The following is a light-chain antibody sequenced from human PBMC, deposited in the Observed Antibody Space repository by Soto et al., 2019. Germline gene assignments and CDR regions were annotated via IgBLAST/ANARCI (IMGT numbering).Light chain of an antibody. CDR2: EGG. J-gene: IGLJ1*01. CDR3: CSYAGFSSFA. Sequence: QSVLAQPASASVSAGQSITISCTGTSSDVGGYNFVSWYRQSPGEVPKLIIYEGGKRPSGVSSRFSGSKSGNTASLTISGLQAEDEADYYCCSYAGFSSFAFGTGTKVTVL. V-gene: IGLV2-23*03. CDR1: SSDVGGYNF.